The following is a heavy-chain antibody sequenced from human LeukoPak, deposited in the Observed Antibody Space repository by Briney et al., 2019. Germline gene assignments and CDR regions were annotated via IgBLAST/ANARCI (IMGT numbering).Heavy chain of an antibody. J-gene: IGHJ4*02. D-gene: IGHD6-19*01. CDR3: ARPRGSGPGMAYFDY. V-gene: IGHV5-51*01. CDR1: GYRFTTYW. CDR2: IYPGDSDT. Sequence: GESLKISCKGSGYRFTTYWIAWVRQMPGKGLEWMGIIYPGDSDTRYSPSFQGQVTISVDKSSSTAYLQWSSLKDSDTAMYYCARPRGSGPGMAYFDYWGQGTLVTVSS.